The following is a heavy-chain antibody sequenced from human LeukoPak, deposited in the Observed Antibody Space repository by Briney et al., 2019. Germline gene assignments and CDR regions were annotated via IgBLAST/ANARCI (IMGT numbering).Heavy chain of an antibody. Sequence: ASVKLSCQASGYNFADHYVHWVRQAPGQGLEWMGWINPNSGGTNYAQKFQGRVTMTRDTSISTAYMELSRLRSDDTAVYYCARGGYQLLSAFDYWGQGTLVTVSS. D-gene: IGHD2-2*01. CDR2: INPNSGGT. J-gene: IGHJ4*02. V-gene: IGHV1-2*02. CDR3: ARGGYQLLSAFDY. CDR1: GYNFADHY.